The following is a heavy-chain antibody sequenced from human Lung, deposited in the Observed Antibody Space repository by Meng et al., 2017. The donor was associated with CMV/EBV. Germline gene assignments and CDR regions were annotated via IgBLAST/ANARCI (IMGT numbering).Heavy chain of an antibody. Sequence: SVKVSXKASGGTFSSYAISWVRQAPGQGLEWMGGIIPIFGTANYAQKFQGRVTITTDESTSTAYMELSSLRSEDTAVYYCARDRGTIFGVDFAYWGTGPXVNGAS. J-gene: IGHJ4*02. CDR3: ARDRGTIFGVDFAY. CDR1: GGTFSSYA. V-gene: IGHV1-69*05. CDR2: IIPIFGTA. D-gene: IGHD3-3*01.